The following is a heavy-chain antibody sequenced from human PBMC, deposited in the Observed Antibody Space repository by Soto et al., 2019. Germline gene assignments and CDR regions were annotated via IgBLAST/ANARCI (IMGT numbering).Heavy chain of an antibody. D-gene: IGHD3-22*01. Sequence: PSETLSLTCTVSGGSITSSSYYWGWIRQPPGKGLEWIGNIYYSGSTYYKPSLKSRVTISVDTSKNQFSLKLSSVTAADTFVYYYARGRGTPDYYDCSGYYYLTRDSRNYYYGMDVWGQGTTVTVSS. CDR2: IYYSGST. V-gene: IGHV4-39*01. J-gene: IGHJ6*02. CDR1: GGSITSSSYY. CDR3: ARGRGTPDYYDCSGYYYLTRDSRNYYYGMDV.